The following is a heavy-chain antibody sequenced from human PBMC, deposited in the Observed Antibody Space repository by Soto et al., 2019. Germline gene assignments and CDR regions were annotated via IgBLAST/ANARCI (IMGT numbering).Heavy chain of an antibody. J-gene: IGHJ4*02. D-gene: IGHD3-3*01. CDR1: GYTFTSYA. V-gene: IGHV1-3*01. Sequence: VASVKVSCKASGYTFTSYAMHWVRQAPGQRLEWMGWINAGNGNTKYSQKFQGRVTITRDTSASTAYMELSSLRSEDTAVYYCARVADFWSGYDYWGQGTLVTVSS. CDR2: INAGNGNT. CDR3: ARVADFWSGYDY.